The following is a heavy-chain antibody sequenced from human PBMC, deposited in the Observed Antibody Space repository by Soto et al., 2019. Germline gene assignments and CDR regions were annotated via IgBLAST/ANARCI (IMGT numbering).Heavy chain of an antibody. V-gene: IGHV1-69*01. J-gene: IGHJ6*02. Sequence: QGQLVQSGAEVKKPGSSVMVSCKASGGTFSRYAISWVRQAPGQGPEWMGGIIPIFGTANYAQKFQGRVTITAHESTSTAYMELSNLRAEDTAVYYCAKETSGSSGNGMDVWGQGTTVTVSS. CDR1: GGTFSRYA. CDR2: IIPIFGTA. CDR3: AKETSGSSGNGMDV. D-gene: IGHD3-10*01.